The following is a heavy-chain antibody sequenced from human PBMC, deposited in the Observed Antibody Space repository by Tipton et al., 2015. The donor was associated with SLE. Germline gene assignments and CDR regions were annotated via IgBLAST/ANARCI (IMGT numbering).Heavy chain of an antibody. J-gene: IGHJ4*02. D-gene: IGHD5-12*01. CDR3: ARRHYSGPFDS. CDR1: GGSISGGGYH. CDR2: MDATGGT. Sequence: TLSLTCTVSGGSISGGGYHWNWIRQPAGKGLEWIGRMDATGGTYYNPSLTSRVTINLDTSKNQFSLKLSSVTAADTAVYYCARRHYSGPFDSWGQGTLVTVSS. V-gene: IGHV4-61*02.